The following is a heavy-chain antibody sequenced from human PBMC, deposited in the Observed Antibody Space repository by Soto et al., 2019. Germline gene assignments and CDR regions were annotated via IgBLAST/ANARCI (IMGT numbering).Heavy chain of an antibody. J-gene: IGHJ4*02. CDR1: GYTFTSYY. Sequence: SVKVSCKASGYTFTSYYMHWVRQAPGQGLEWMGRISPIFGTANYAQKFQGRVTITTDESTSTAYMELSSLRSEDTAVYYCARDWKADCSSTSCHKRGFFDYWGQGTLVTVSS. CDR2: ISPIFGTA. CDR3: ARDWKADCSSTSCHKRGFFDY. V-gene: IGHV1-69*05. D-gene: IGHD2-2*02.